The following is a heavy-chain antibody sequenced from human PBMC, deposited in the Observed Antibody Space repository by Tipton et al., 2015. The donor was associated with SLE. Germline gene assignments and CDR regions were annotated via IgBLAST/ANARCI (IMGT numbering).Heavy chain of an antibody. J-gene: IGHJ6*02. CDR1: GASVSSFC. Sequence: GLVKPSETLSLTCTVPGASVSSFCWNWIRQSPGKGLAWIACVCNSVSTNYDPSLKSRGTISVATSKNHFSLELTSVTAADTAVYYCARQRLRLLSPLDAWGRWTSVTVS. CDR3: ARQRLRLLSPLDA. CDR2: VCNSVST. V-gene: IGHV4-59*08. D-gene: IGHD3-10*01.